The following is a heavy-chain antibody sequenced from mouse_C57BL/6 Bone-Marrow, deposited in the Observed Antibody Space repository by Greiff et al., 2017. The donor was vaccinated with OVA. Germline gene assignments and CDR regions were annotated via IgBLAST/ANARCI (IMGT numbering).Heavy chain of an antibody. Sequence: VKLQQSGAELARPGASVKLSCKASGYTFTSYGISWVKQRTGQGLEWIGEIYPRSGNTYYNEKFKGKATLTADKSSSTAYMELRSLTSEDSAVYFCARSDLYYYGSSYYWYFDVWGTGTTVTVSS. CDR1: GYTFTSYG. J-gene: IGHJ1*03. CDR2: IYPRSGNT. CDR3: ARSDLYYYGSSYYWYFDV. V-gene: IGHV1-81*01. D-gene: IGHD1-1*01.